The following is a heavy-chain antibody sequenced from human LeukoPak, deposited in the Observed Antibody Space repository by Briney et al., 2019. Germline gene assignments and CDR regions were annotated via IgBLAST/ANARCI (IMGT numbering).Heavy chain of an antibody. J-gene: IGHJ3*02. Sequence: PGGSLRLSCAASGFTFSSYAMSWVRQAPGKGLEWVSAISGSGGSTYYADSVKGRFTISRDNSKNTLYLQINSLRAEDTAVYYCAKGGPIFGIVVVVAATDDAFDIWSQGTMVTVSS. CDR2: ISGSGGST. CDR1: GFTFSSYA. D-gene: IGHD2-15*01. V-gene: IGHV3-23*01. CDR3: AKGGPIFGIVVVVAATDDAFDI.